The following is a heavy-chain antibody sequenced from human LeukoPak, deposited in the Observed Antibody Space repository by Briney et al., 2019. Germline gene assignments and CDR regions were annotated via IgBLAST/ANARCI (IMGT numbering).Heavy chain of an antibody. CDR1: GFTFDDYA. CDR2: ISWNSGSI. Sequence: GRSLRLPCAASGFTFDDYAMHWVRQAPGKGLEWVSGISWNSGSIGYADSVKGRFTISRDNAKNSLYLQMNSLRAEDTALYYCAKGGPRIVGAHIGYWGQGTLVTVSS. D-gene: IGHD1-26*01. CDR3: AKGGPRIVGAHIGY. J-gene: IGHJ4*02. V-gene: IGHV3-9*01.